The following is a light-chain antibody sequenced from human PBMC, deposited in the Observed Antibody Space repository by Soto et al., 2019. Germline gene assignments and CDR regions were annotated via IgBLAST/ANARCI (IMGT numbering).Light chain of an antibody. CDR1: QSVSSN. V-gene: IGKV3-15*01. CDR2: GAS. Sequence: ELVLTQSPSTLSVSPGETATLHCRASQSVSSNLAWYPHNPGQAPSILIYGASTRATGIPARFSASGSGAEVTVTYSCLKSEDFAVYDGQQYNKWPYNFGQGTNLESK. J-gene: IGKJ2*01. CDR3: QQYNKWPYN.